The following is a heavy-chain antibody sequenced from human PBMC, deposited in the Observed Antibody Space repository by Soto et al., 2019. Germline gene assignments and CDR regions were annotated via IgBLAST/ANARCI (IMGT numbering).Heavy chain of an antibody. CDR3: ATTSGYEYYFDY. D-gene: IGHD5-12*01. V-gene: IGHV3-30*03. Sequence: QVQLVESGGGVVQPGRSLRLSCAASGFTFSSYGMHWVRQAPGKGLEWVAVISYDGSNKYYADSVKGRYTISRDNSKNTLYLQMNSLRAEDTAVYYCATTSGYEYYFDYWGQGTLVTVSS. J-gene: IGHJ4*02. CDR1: GFTFSSYG. CDR2: ISYDGSNK.